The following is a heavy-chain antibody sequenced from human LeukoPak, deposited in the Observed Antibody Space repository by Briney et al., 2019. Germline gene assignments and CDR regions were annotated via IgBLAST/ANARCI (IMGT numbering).Heavy chain of an antibody. CDR1: GFGFSSYS. Sequence: GGSLRLSCATSGFGFSSYSMNWVRQAPGKGLEWVSSISSSSYDIYYADSLKGRFTISRDNAKNSLYLQMDSLRAEDTAVYYCARQSGSGSPDAFDIWGQGTMVTVSS. V-gene: IGHV3-21*01. CDR3: ARQSGSGSPDAFDI. D-gene: IGHD3-10*01. CDR2: ISSSSYDI. J-gene: IGHJ3*02.